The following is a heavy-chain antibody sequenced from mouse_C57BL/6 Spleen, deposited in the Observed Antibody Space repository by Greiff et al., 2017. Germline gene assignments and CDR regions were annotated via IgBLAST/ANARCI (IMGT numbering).Heavy chain of an antibody. CDR3: ARERAYYGSTHWYFDV. V-gene: IGHV1-55*01. CDR2: IYPGSGST. Sequence: QVQLKQPGAELVKPGASVKMSCKASGYTFTSYWITWVKQRPGQGLEWIGDIYPGSGSTNYNEKFKSKATLTVDTSSSTAYMQLSSLTSEDSAVYYCARERAYYGSTHWYFDVWGTGTTVTVSS. D-gene: IGHD1-1*01. J-gene: IGHJ1*03. CDR1: GYTFTSYW.